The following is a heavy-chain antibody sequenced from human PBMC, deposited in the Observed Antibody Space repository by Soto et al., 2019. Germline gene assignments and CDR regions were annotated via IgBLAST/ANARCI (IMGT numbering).Heavy chain of an antibody. J-gene: IGHJ3*02. CDR3: ARAIVRGGFDI. D-gene: IGHD3-10*02. CDR1: GGSMSENDYY. Sequence: QVQLQEAGPALVRPSQTLSLTCTVAGGSMSENDYYWSWLRQSPGQGLQWIGYIYDTWTTSYSPSLKSRVTMSADTSRTQFALKLTSVTATDTVLYFCARAIVRGGFDIWGQGTLVTGSS. V-gene: IGHV4-30-4*01. CDR2: IYDTWTT.